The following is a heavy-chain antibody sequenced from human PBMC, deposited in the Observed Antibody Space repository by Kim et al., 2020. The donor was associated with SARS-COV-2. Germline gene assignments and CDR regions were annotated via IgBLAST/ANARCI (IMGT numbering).Heavy chain of an antibody. D-gene: IGHD6-19*01. J-gene: IGHJ4*02. V-gene: IGHV3-15*01. CDR3: TTLSVAGSSVDY. Sequence: DNAATVKGRFTISRDDSRNTLYLQMNSLKTEDTAVYYCTTLSVAGSSVDYWGQGTLVTVSS.